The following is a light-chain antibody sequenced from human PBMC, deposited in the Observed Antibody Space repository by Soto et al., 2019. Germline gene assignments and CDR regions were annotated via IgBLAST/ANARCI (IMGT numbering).Light chain of an antibody. J-gene: IGKJ1*01. Sequence: EIVMTQSPATLSVSPGGRATLSCRASQSISDTLAWYQQKPGQAPRLLIHGASTRAPGFPARFSGSGSGTDFTLTISSLQSEDFATYYCQHYNSYSEAFGQGTKVDIK. V-gene: IGKV3-15*01. CDR1: QSISDT. CDR2: GAS. CDR3: QHYNSYSEA.